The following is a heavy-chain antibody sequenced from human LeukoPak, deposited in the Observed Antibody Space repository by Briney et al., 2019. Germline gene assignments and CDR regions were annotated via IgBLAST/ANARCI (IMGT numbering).Heavy chain of an antibody. D-gene: IGHD6-19*01. Sequence: GASVKVSCKASGYTFTNYAISWVRQAPGQGLEWMGWISADSGNTNYVERLQGRVTMTTDTSTSTAYMELRSLGSDDTAVYYCARGGSGWYSDYWGQGTLVTVSS. CDR1: GYTFTNYA. V-gene: IGHV1-18*01. CDR2: ISADSGNT. CDR3: ARGGSGWYSDY. J-gene: IGHJ4*02.